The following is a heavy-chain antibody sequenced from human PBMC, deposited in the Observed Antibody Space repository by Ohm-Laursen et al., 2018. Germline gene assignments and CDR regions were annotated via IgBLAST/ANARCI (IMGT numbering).Heavy chain of an antibody. CDR2: IKQAGSEK. J-gene: IGHJ3*02. V-gene: IGHV3-7*01. CDR3: ARDGEVVVAAIFSHAFDI. Sequence: SLRLSCTASGFTFSSYWMSWVRQAPGKGLEWVANIKQAGSEKYYVDSVKGRFTISRDNAKNSLYLQMNSLRAEDTAVYYCARDGEVVVAAIFSHAFDIWGQGTMVTVSS. CDR1: GFTFSSYW. D-gene: IGHD2-15*01.